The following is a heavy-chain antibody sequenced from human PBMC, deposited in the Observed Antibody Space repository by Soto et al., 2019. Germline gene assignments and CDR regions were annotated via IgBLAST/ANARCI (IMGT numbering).Heavy chain of an antibody. V-gene: IGHV2-26*01. CDR1: GFSLTTFGVC. Sequence: VNPAHPRTLTCPLSGFSLTTFGVCVCWLRQPPGKALELLAHIFSNDEKSYSTSLKSRLTISKDTSKSQVVLTMTNMDPVETATYYRARIQGSSWYRFDYWAEGILVTTYS. CDR3: ARIQGSSWYRFDY. CDR2: IFSNDEK. J-gene: IGHJ4*02. D-gene: IGHD6-13*01.